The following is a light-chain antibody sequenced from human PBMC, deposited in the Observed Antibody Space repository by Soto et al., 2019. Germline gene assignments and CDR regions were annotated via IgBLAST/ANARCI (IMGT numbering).Light chain of an antibody. J-gene: IGLJ2*01. CDR3: CSYATPRL. CDR1: SSDVGSYNL. Sequence: QSVLTQPASVSGSPGQSITISCTGTSSDVGSYNLVSWYQQHPGKAPKLMIYEVSERPSGVSNRFSGSKSGNTASLTISGLQAEDEADYYCCSYATPRLFGGGTKPTVL. V-gene: IGLV2-23*02. CDR2: EVS.